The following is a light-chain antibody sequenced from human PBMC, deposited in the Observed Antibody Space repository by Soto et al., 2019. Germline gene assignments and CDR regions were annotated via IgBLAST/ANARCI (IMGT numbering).Light chain of an antibody. CDR1: SSDVGGYNY. Sequence: QSVLTQPASVSGSPGQSITISCTGTSSDVGGYNYVSWYQQHPGKAPKLMIYDVSNRPSGVFNRFSGSKSGNTASLTISGLQAEDEADYYCSSYTSSSTLFGGGTQLTVL. V-gene: IGLV2-14*01. J-gene: IGLJ2*01. CDR3: SSYTSSSTL. CDR2: DVS.